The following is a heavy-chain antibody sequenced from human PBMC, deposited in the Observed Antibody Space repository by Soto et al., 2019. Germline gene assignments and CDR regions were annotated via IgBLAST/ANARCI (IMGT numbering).Heavy chain of an antibody. CDR2: IYDSGST. V-gene: IGHV4-59*01. CDR1: GGSISSDY. CDR3: ARGIVELVGTVLPYFDY. D-gene: IGHD2-15*01. J-gene: IGHJ4*02. Sequence: SETLSLTCTVSGGSISSDYWSWIRQPPGKGLEWVGHIYDSGSTNYNPSLKSRVTISLDTSKNQFSLKVTSVTAADTAVYYCARGIVELVGTVLPYFDYWGQGTLVTVSS.